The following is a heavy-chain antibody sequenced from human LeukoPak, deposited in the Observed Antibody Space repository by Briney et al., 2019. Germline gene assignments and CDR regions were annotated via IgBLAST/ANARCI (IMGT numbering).Heavy chain of an antibody. V-gene: IGHV3-66*01. CDR2: IYSGGST. Sequence: GGSLRLSCAASEFSVGSNYMTWVRQAPGKGLEWVSLIYSGGSTYYADSVKGRFTISRDNSKNTLYLQMNSLRAEDTAVYYCARDSSIGYDRVNFDYWGQGTLVTVSS. J-gene: IGHJ4*02. CDR1: EFSVGSNY. CDR3: ARDSSIGYDRVNFDY. D-gene: IGHD3-22*01.